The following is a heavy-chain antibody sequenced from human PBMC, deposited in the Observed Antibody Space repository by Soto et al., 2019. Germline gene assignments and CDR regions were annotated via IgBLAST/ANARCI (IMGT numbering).Heavy chain of an antibody. CDR1: GGTFSGHA. CDR3: ARGPNWGYRFDS. J-gene: IGHJ4*02. CDR2: LIPLFGTT. D-gene: IGHD7-27*01. V-gene: IGHV1-69*06. Sequence: QVQLVQSGAEVKKPGSSVKVSCEASGGTFSGHAISWVRQAPGQGPEWMGGLIPLFGTTQHAQNFQDRLTITADKSTSKAYMELTSLRFEDTAIYYCARGPNWGYRFDSWGQGTLVTVSS.